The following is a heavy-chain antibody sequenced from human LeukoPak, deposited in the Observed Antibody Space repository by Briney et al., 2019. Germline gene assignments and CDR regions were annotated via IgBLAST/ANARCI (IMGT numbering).Heavy chain of an antibody. CDR1: GFTFSSYA. CDR3: AKVTAQSPYYGMDV. CDR2: ISGSGGST. J-gene: IGHJ6*02. D-gene: IGHD2-21*02. V-gene: IGHV3-23*01. Sequence: GGSLRLSCAASGFTFSSYAMSWVRQAPGKGLEWVSAISGSGGSTYYADSVKGRFTISRDNSKNTLYLQMNSLRAEDTAVCYCAKVTAQSPYYGMDVWGQGTTVTVSS.